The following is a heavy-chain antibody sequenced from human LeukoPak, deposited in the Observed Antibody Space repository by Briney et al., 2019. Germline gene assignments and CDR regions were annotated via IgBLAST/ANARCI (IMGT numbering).Heavy chain of an antibody. Sequence: GGSLRLSCTASGFTFGDYAMSWVRQAPGKGLEWVSTISSSGSSTYYADSVKGRLTISRDNSKNTLYLQMNSLRAEDTAVYYCGKADRIFGMVIAFDYWGQGTLVTASS. CDR2: ISSSGSST. CDR1: GFTFGDYA. J-gene: IGHJ4*02. V-gene: IGHV3-23*01. D-gene: IGHD3-3*01. CDR3: GKADRIFGMVIAFDY.